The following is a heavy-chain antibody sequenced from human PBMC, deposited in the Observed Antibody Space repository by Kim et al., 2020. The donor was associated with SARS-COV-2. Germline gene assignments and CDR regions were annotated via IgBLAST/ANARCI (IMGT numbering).Heavy chain of an antibody. J-gene: IGHJ4*02. V-gene: IGHV3-30*07. CDR3: ARGTRLLVVFASGFGN. D-gene: IGHD2-15*01. Sequence: VRGRFTISRDNAKNQLYLQMNSLRDEDTAVYYCARGTRLLVVFASGFGNWGPGTLVTVSS.